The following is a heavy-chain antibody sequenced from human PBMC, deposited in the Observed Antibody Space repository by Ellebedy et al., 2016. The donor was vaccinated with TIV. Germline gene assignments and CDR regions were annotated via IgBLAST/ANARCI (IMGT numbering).Heavy chain of an antibody. J-gene: IGHJ5*02. CDR2: IIPIFGTA. D-gene: IGHD3-10*01. Sequence: SVKVSCXASGGTFSSYAISWVRQAPGQGLEWMGGIIPIFGTANYAQKFQGRVTITADESTSTAYMELSSLRSEDTAVYYCARSFMVREDLGWFDPWGQGTLVTVSS. CDR3: ARSFMVREDLGWFDP. V-gene: IGHV1-69*13. CDR1: GGTFSSYA.